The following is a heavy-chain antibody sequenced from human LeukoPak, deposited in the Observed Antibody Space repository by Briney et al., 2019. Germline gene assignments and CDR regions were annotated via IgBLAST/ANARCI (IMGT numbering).Heavy chain of an antibody. CDR3: AATTGMWYFDY. Sequence: GGSLRLSCAASGFTFSSYAMSWVRQAPGKGLEWVSAISGSGGSPYYADSVKGRFTISRDNSKNTLYLQMNSLRAEDTAVYYCAATTGMWYFDYRGQGTLVTVSS. CDR2: ISGSGGSP. V-gene: IGHV3-23*01. J-gene: IGHJ4*02. CDR1: GFTFSSYA. D-gene: IGHD1-1*01.